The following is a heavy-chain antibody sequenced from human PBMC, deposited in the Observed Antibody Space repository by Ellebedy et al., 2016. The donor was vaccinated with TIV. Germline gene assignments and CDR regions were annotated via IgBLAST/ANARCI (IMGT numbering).Heavy chain of an antibody. Sequence: GGSLRLSCAASGFTFSSYWMSWVRQAPGEGLELVANIRPDGSEKNYVAAVKGRFTISRDSAKNSLYLQMNSLRAEDTAVYYCTRDQDWGQGTLVTVSS. J-gene: IGHJ4*02. CDR1: GFTFSSYW. V-gene: IGHV3-7*01. CDR3: TRDQD. CDR2: IRPDGSEK.